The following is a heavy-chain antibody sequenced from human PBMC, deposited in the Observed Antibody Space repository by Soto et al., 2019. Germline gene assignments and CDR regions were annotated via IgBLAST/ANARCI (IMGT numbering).Heavy chain of an antibody. CDR2: ISYDGSNK. Sequence: QVQLVESGGGVVQPGRSLRLSCAASGFTFSSYAMHWVRQAPGKGLEWVAVISYDGSNKYYADSGKGRFTISRDNSKNTLYLQMNSLRAEDTAVYYCARAPLNRVYGAFDIWGQGTMVTVSS. V-gene: IGHV3-30-3*01. D-gene: IGHD2-8*01. J-gene: IGHJ3*02. CDR3: ARAPLNRVYGAFDI. CDR1: GFTFSSYA.